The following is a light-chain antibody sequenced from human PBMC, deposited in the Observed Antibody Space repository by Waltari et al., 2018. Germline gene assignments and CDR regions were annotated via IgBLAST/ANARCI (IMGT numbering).Light chain of an antibody. CDR3: CSYAGFSTVV. CDR1: SSDIGSYNL. J-gene: IGLJ2*01. Sequence: QSALTQPASVSGSPGQSITISCTGTSSDIGSYNLVSWYQQHPGNAPKLMIYDVTKRPSGISSRFSGSKSGITASLTISGLQAEDEADYYCCSYAGFSTVVFGGGTKLTVL. V-gene: IGLV2-23*02. CDR2: DVT.